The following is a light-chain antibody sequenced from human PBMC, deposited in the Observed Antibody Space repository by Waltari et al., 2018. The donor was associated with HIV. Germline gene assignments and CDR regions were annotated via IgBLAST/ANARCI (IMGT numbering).Light chain of an antibody. CDR1: SSEVGGYNY. J-gene: IGLJ1*01. V-gene: IGLV2-8*01. Sequence: QSALTQPPSASGSTGQSVTIPCTGTSSEVGGYNYVSWYQQHPGKAPKLMIYEVSKRPSGVPDRFSGSKSGNTASLTVSGLQAEDEADYYCSSYAGSNNVFGTGTKVTVL. CDR3: SSYAGSNNV. CDR2: EVS.